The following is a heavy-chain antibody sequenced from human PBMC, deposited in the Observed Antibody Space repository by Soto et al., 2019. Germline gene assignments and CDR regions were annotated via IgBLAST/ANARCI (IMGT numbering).Heavy chain of an antibody. CDR1: GGTFSSYA. V-gene: IGHV1-69*01. Sequence: QVQLVQSGAEVKKPGSSVKVSCKVSGGTFSSYAISWVRQAPGQGLEWMGGIIPIFGTANYAQKFQGRVTITADESTSTAYMELSSLRSEDTAVYYCAREVGVGATYFYYYGMDVWGQGTTVTVSS. J-gene: IGHJ6*02. CDR3: AREVGVGATYFYYYGMDV. D-gene: IGHD1-26*01. CDR2: IIPIFGTA.